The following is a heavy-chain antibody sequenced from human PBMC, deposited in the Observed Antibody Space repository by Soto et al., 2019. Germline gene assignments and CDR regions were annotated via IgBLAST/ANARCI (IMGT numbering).Heavy chain of an antibody. CDR1: GYTFTSYA. V-gene: IGHV1-3*01. CDR2: INAGNGNT. J-gene: IGHJ6*03. CDR3: AREALLWFGELLDSYYMDV. D-gene: IGHD3-10*01. Sequence: ASVKVSCKASGYTFTSYAMHWVRQAPGQRLEWMGWINAGNGNTKYSQKFQGRVTITRDTSASTAYMELSSLRSEDTAVYYCAREALLWFGELLDSYYMDVWGKGIMVTVSS.